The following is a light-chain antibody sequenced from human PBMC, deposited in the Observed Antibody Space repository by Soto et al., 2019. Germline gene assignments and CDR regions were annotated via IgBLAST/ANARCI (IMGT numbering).Light chain of an antibody. CDR3: QQYGSAPST. Sequence: EIVLTQSPGTLSLSPGDRATLSCRASQSVGSNYLAWYQQKPGQAPRLLIYGASNRATGIPDTFSGSGSGXXXXXXXXXLEPEDFXXYYCQQYGSAPSTFGGGTKVEIK. CDR2: GAS. J-gene: IGKJ4*01. V-gene: IGKV3-20*01. CDR1: QSVGSNY.